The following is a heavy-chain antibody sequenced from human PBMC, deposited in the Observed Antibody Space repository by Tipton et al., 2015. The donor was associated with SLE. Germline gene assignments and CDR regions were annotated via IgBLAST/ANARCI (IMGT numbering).Heavy chain of an antibody. D-gene: IGHD3-9*01. Sequence: TLSLTCTVSGGSIGSFSWTWVRQPPGKGLEWMGNIYNSVPGNYNPSLKSRLTISVDTSKNQFSLRLKTVTAADTAVYYCAREGLHYDILTGLLGRGYYFDHWGQGALVTVSS. CDR2: IYNSVPG. CDR1: GGSIGSFS. V-gene: IGHV4-59*01. J-gene: IGHJ4*02. CDR3: AREGLHYDILTGLLGRGYYFDH.